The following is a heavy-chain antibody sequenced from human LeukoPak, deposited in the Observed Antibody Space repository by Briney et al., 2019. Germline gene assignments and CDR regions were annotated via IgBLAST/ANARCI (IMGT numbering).Heavy chain of an antibody. J-gene: IGHJ4*02. CDR2: FDPEDGET. CDR1: GYSLTELS. D-gene: IGHD2-2*01. CDR3: ATFPVLRYQLLLFDY. V-gene: IGHV1-24*01. Sequence: ASVKVSCKVSGYSLTELSMHWVRQAPGKGLEWMGGFDPEDGETIYAQKFQGRVTMTEDTSTDTAYMELSSLRSEDTAVYYCATFPVLRYQLLLFDYWGQGALVTVSS.